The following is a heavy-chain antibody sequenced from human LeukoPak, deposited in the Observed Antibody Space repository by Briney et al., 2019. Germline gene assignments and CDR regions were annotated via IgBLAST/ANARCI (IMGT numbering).Heavy chain of an antibody. CDR3: AKGLYIVATTLIDY. Sequence: PGGSLRLSCATSGFTFSSYAMYWVRQAPGKGLEWVALISKDGSDEDHADSVKGRFTISRDNSKDTLYLQMNSLRAEDTAVYYCAKGLYIVATTLIDYWGRGTLVTVSS. V-gene: IGHV3-30*01. J-gene: IGHJ4*02. D-gene: IGHD5-12*01. CDR2: ISKDGSDE. CDR1: GFTFSSYA.